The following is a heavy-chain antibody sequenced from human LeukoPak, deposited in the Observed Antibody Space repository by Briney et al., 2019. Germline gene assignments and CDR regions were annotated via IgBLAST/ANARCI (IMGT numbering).Heavy chain of an antibody. CDR2: IKQDGSEK. CDR3: ARARIDY. V-gene: IGHV3-7*05. D-gene: IGHD2/OR15-2a*01. CDR1: GSTFSNYW. Sequence: GGSLRLSCAASGSTFSNYWMSWVRQAPGKGLEWVANIKQDGSEKYYVDSVKGRFTISRDNAKNSLYLQMNSLRAEDSAIYYCARARIDYWGQGTLVTVSS. J-gene: IGHJ4*02.